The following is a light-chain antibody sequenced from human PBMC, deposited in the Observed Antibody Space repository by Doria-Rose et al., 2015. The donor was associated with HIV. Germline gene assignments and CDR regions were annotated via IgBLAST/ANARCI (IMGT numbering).Light chain of an antibody. J-gene: IGLJ1*01. CDR3: QSYDSSLSGFV. CDR1: MGAGYD. V-gene: IGLV1-40*01. Sequence: MGAGYDVHWYQQLPGTAPKLLIYGNNNRPSGVSYRFPGSKSGTSASLAIAGLRAEDEADYYCQSYDSSLSGFVFGTGTKVTVL. CDR2: GNN.